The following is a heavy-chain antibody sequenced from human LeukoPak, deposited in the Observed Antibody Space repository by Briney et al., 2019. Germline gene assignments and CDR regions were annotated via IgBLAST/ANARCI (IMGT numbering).Heavy chain of an antibody. V-gene: IGHV3-21*04. CDR2: ISSSSSYI. J-gene: IGHJ6*03. CDR1: GFTFSDYS. D-gene: IGHD4-17*01. Sequence: GGSLRLSCAAAGFTFSDYSMNWVRQAPGKGLEWVSSISSSSSYIYYADSVKGRFTISRDNARNSLYLQMNSLRADDTAVYYCARGRMTTVTTGKYYYYYMDVWGKGTTVTVSS. CDR3: ARGRMTTVTTGKYYYYYMDV.